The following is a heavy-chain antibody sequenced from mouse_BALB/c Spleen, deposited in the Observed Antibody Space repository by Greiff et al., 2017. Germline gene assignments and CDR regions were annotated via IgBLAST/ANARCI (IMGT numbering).Heavy chain of an antibody. CDR1: GYTFTSYW. CDR3: ARRGNSPYAMDY. CDR2: INPSTGYT. J-gene: IGHJ4*01. V-gene: IGHV1-7*01. D-gene: IGHD2-1*01. Sequence: QVQLKESGAELAKPGASVKMSCKASGYTFTSYWMHWVKQRPGQGLEWIGYINPSTGYTEYNQKFKDKATLTADKSSSTAYMQLSSLTSEDSAVYYCARRGNSPYAMDYWGQGTSVTVSS.